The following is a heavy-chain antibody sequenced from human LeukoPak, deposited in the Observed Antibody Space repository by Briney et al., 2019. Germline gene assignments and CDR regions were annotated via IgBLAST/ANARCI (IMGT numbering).Heavy chain of an antibody. D-gene: IGHD6-19*01. V-gene: IGHV3-30-3*01. CDR2: ISYDGSNK. Sequence: GGSLRLSCAASGFTFSSYAMHWVRQAPGKGLEWVAVISYDGSNKYYADSVKGRFTISRDNSKNTLYLQMNSLRAEDTAVYYWSRDLAVAGPDYWGQGTLVTVSS. CDR3: SRDLAVAGPDY. J-gene: IGHJ4*02. CDR1: GFTFSSYA.